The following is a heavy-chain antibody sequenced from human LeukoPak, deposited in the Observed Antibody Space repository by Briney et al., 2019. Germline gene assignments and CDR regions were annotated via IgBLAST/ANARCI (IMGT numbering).Heavy chain of an antibody. Sequence: GASVKVSCKASGYTFTGYYMHWVRQAPGQGLEWMGWINPNSGGTNYAQKFQGRVTMTTDTSTSTAYMELRSLRSDDTAVYYCASGGDRQGLRGPYYWGQGTLVTVSS. CDR3: ASGGDRQGLRGPYY. CDR2: INPNSGGT. CDR1: GYTFTGYY. D-gene: IGHD2-21*02. J-gene: IGHJ4*02. V-gene: IGHV1-2*02.